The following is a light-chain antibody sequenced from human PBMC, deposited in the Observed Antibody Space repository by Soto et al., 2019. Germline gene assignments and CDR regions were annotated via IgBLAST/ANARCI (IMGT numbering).Light chain of an antibody. J-gene: IGKJ1*01. CDR3: QQYNSYPS. CDR1: QSISSW. V-gene: IGKV1-5*03. Sequence: DIQMTQSPSILSASVGDRVTITCRASQSISSWLAWYQQKPGKAPKLLIYKASSLESGVPSRFSGSGSGTEFTLTISSLQPDDSATYYCQQYNSYPSFGQGTKV. CDR2: KAS.